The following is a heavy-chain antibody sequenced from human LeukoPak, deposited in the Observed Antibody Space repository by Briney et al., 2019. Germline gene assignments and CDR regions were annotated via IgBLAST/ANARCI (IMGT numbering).Heavy chain of an antibody. CDR3: ARWKRFPGSRPLEDAFDI. Sequence: PGGSLRLSCAASGFTFSDYYMSWIRQAPGKGLEWVSYISSSGSTIYYADSVKGRFTISRDNAKNSLYLQMNSLRAEDTAVYYCARWKRFPGSRPLEDAFDIWGQGTMVTVSS. CDR2: ISSSGSTI. D-gene: IGHD1-1*01. CDR1: GFTFSDYY. V-gene: IGHV3-11*01. J-gene: IGHJ3*02.